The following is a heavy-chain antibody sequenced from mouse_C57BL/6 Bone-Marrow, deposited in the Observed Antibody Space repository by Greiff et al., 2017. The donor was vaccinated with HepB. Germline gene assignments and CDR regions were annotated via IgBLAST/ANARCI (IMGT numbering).Heavy chain of an antibody. CDR3: AGNYYGNYWAMDY. V-gene: IGHV1-64*01. D-gene: IGHD2-1*01. J-gene: IGHJ4*01. CDR2: IHPNSGST. Sequence: VQLQQPGAELVKPGASVKLSCKASGYTFTSYWMHWVKQRPGQGLEWIGMIHPNSGSTNYNEKFKSKATLTVDKSSSTAYMQLSSLTSEDSAVYYGAGNYYGNYWAMDYWGQGTSVTVSS. CDR1: GYTFTSYW.